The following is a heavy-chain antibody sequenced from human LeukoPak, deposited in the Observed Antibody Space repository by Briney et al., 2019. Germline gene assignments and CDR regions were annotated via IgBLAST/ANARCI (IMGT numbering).Heavy chain of an antibody. CDR3: ARGERRLLWFGELFRCFDY. V-gene: IGHV1-2*02. D-gene: IGHD3-10*01. CDR1: GYTFTGYY. CDR2: INPNSGGT. Sequence: ASVKVSCKASGYTFTGYYMHWVRQAPGQGLEWMGWINPNSGGTNYAQKFQGRVTMTRDTSISTAYMELSRLRSDDTAVYYCARGERRLLWFGELFRCFDYWGQGTLVTVSS. J-gene: IGHJ4*02.